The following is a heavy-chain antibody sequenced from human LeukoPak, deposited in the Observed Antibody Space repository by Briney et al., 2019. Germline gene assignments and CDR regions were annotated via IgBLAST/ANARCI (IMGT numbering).Heavy chain of an antibody. CDR1: GYTFTGYY. J-gene: IGHJ4*02. CDR3: ARGLLTGIPFDY. V-gene: IGHV1-2*02. CDR2: ISPNSGDT. D-gene: IGHD7-27*01. Sequence: ASVKVSCKASGYTFTGYYMHWVRQAPGQGLEWMGWISPNSGDTNYAQKFQARVTMTRDTSISTAYMELSRLRSDDTAVYYCARGLLTGIPFDYWGQGTLVTVSS.